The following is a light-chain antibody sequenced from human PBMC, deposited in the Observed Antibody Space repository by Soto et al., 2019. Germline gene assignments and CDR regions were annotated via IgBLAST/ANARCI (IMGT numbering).Light chain of an antibody. CDR1: QAISGW. CDR3: QQAISFPFT. V-gene: IGKV1-12*01. CDR2: AAS. Sequence: DIQMTQSPSSVSASVGDRVTITCRASQAISGWLAWYQQKPGKAPNLLIYAASHLQSGVPSRFSGSGSGTDFTLTISSLQPEDFATYYCQQAISFPFTFGPGTKVDIK. J-gene: IGKJ3*01.